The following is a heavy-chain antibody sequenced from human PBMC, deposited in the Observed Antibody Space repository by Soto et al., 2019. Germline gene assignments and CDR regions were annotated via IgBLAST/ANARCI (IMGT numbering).Heavy chain of an antibody. J-gene: IGHJ6*02. CDR2: IYPGDSDT. CDR1: GYSFTIYC. V-gene: IGHV5-51*01. Sequence: GASLQLSCKGSGYSFTIYCIGWLRQMPGKGLEWMGIIYPGDSDTRYSPSFQGQVTFSADKSISTAYLQWSSLKASGTAMYYCARGKTYYDILTGYYDYYYGMDVWGQGTTVTVS. CDR3: ARGKTYYDILTGYYDYYYGMDV. D-gene: IGHD3-9*01.